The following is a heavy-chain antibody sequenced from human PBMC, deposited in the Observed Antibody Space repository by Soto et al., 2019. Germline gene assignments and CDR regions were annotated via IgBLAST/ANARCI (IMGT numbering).Heavy chain of an antibody. J-gene: IGHJ4*02. CDR1: GFTVSSNY. V-gene: IGHV3-66*01. D-gene: IGHD4-17*01. Sequence: GGSLRLSCAASGFTVSSNYMSWVRQAPGKGLEWVSVIYSGGSTYYADSVKGRFTISRDNSKNTLYLQMNSLRAEDTAVYYCAREWPDYGVYGYVRYTDYWGQGTLVTVSS. CDR3: AREWPDYGVYGYVRYTDY. CDR2: IYSGGST.